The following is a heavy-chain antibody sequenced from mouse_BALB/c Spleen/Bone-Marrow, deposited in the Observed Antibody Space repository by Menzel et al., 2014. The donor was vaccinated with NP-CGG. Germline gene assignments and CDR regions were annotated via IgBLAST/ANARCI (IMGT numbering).Heavy chain of an antibody. CDR3: ARSVWYFDV. Sequence: EVQLQESGPELVKPGASVKMSCKASGYTFTSYVIHWVKQKPGQGLEWIGYTNPYTDGAKYNEKFKGKATLTSDKSSSTAYMELSSLTSEGSAVYYCARSVWYFDVWGAGTTVTVSS. J-gene: IGHJ1*01. CDR2: TNPYTDGA. V-gene: IGHV1-14*01. CDR1: GYTFTSYV.